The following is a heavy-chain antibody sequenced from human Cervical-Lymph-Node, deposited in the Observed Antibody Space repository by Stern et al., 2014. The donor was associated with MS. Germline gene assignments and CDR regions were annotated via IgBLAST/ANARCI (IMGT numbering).Heavy chain of an antibody. J-gene: IGHJ6*02. D-gene: IGHD3-22*01. Sequence: DQLVESGGGVVQPGRSLRLSCAASGLTFRTYAMHWVRQAPGKGLEWVAGIWSDGSNKYYADSVKGRFTISRDNSKNMLYLQMNSLRAEDTAVYYCARENPYDSSGYCSYYHFYGLDAWGQGTTVTVSS. CDR3: ARENPYDSSGYCSYYHFYGLDA. CDR1: GLTFRTYA. V-gene: IGHV3-33*01. CDR2: IWSDGSNK.